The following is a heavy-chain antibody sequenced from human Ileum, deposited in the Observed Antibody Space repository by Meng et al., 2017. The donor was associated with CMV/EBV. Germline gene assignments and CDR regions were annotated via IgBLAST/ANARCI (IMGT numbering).Heavy chain of an antibody. J-gene: IGHJ4*02. Sequence: GESLKISCAASGFTFSSYSMNWVRQAPGKGPEWVSSISSSSSYIYYADSVKGRFTISRDNAKNSLYLQMNSLRAEDTAVYYCARGGYYYGYSDYWGQGTLVTVSS. V-gene: IGHV3-21*01. D-gene: IGHD3-22*01. CDR2: ISSSSSYI. CDR1: GFTFSSYS. CDR3: ARGGYYYGYSDY.